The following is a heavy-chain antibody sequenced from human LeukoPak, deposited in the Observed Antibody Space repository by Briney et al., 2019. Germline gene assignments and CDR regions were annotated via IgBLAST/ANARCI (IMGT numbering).Heavy chain of an antibody. D-gene: IGHD2-2*01. J-gene: IGHJ4*02. CDR1: GGSISSYY. CDR3: AGHGPGVMFDY. Sequence: KPSETLSLTCTVSGGSISSYYWSWIRQPPGKGLEWIGYIYYSGSTNYNPSLKSRVTISVDTSKNQFSLKLSSVTAADTAVYHCAGHGPGVMFDYWGQGTLVTVSS. V-gene: IGHV4-59*08. CDR2: IYYSGST.